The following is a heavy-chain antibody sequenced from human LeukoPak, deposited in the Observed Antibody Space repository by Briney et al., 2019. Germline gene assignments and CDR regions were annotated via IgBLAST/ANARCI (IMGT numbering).Heavy chain of an antibody. CDR3: AKDAGGRGNWFDP. J-gene: IGHJ5*02. CDR1: GFSFSAYD. Sequence: GGSLRLSCAVPGFSFSAYDMNWVPQAPGKGLEWVSTITDKGANTYYADSVKGRFTISRDNSKSTLYLQMNSLRAEDTAVYYCAKDAGGRGNWFDPWGQGALVTVSS. CDR2: ITDKGANT. D-gene: IGHD6-13*01. V-gene: IGHV3-23*01.